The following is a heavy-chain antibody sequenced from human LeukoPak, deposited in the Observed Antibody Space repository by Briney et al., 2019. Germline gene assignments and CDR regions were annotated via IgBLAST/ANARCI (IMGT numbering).Heavy chain of an antibody. CDR1: GFTFSSYS. Sequence: GGSLRLSCAASGFTFSSYSMNWVRQAPGKGLKWVSSISSSSSYIYYADSVKGRFTISRDNAKNSLYLQMNSLRAEDTAVYYCASAEWELHLDYWGQGTLVTVSS. V-gene: IGHV3-21*01. J-gene: IGHJ4*02. D-gene: IGHD1-26*01. CDR3: ASAEWELHLDY. CDR2: ISSSSSYI.